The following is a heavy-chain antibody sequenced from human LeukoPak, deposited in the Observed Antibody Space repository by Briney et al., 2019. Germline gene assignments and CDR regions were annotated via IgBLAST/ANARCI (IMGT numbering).Heavy chain of an antibody. CDR1: GGSIRSYY. J-gene: IGHJ4*02. D-gene: IGHD2-2*01. CDR2: IYYSGST. CDR3: ARDEGGQLNYFDY. V-gene: IGHV4-59*01. Sequence: SETLSLTCTVSGGSIRSYYWNWIRQSPGKTLEWIGYIYYSGSTNYNPSLKSRVTISVDTSKSQFSLKLSSVTAADTAVYYCARDEGGQLNYFDYWGQGTLVTVFS.